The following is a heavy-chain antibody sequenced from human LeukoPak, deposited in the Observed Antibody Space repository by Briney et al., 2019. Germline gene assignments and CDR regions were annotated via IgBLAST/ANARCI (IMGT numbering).Heavy chain of an antibody. CDR2: IYYSGST. CDR1: GASISSYY. V-gene: IGHV4-59*01. D-gene: IGHD6-13*01. Sequence: PSETLSPIFTVSGASISSYYWSWIPQPPGKGLEWIGYIYYSGSTHYNPSLKSRVTISVDTSKNQFSLKLSSVTAADTAVYYCASGPYPAAGTDHQFDYWGQGTLVTVSS. J-gene: IGHJ4*02. CDR3: ASGPYPAAGTDHQFDY.